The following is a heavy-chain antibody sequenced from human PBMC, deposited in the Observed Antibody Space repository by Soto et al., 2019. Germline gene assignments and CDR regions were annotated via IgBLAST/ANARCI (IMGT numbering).Heavy chain of an antibody. Sequence: QVQLVQSGAEVQKPGSSVKVSCKASGGTFSSYTISWVRQAPGQGLEWMGRIIPILGIANYAQKFQGRVTSTADKPTSTAYMELSSLRSEDTAVYYCARTFGIALGMRHLQAEPRFDPWGQGTLVTVSS. D-gene: IGHD3-16*01. CDR2: IIPILGIA. CDR1: GGTFSSYT. CDR3: ARTFGIALGMRHLQAEPRFDP. J-gene: IGHJ5*02. V-gene: IGHV1-69*02.